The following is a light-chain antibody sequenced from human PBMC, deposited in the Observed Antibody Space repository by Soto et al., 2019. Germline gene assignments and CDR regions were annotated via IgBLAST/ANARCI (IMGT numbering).Light chain of an antibody. CDR1: QSVSSY. V-gene: IGKV3-11*01. CDR2: DAF. J-gene: IGKJ1*01. CDR3: QQYNNWPWT. Sequence: EIVLTQSPATLSLSPGERATLSCRASQSVSSYLAWYQQKPGQAPRLLIYDAFNRATGIPARFSGSGSGTDFTLTISSLQSEDFAVYYCQQYNNWPWTFGQGTKVDIK.